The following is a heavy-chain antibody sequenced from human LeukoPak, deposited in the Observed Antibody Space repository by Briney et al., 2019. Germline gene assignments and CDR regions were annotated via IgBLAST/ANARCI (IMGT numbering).Heavy chain of an antibody. CDR1: GGSFSGYY. CDR3: ARHPDDSSGYQTGFDY. D-gene: IGHD3-22*01. V-gene: IGHV4-34*01. CDR2: INHSGST. J-gene: IGHJ4*02. Sequence: SETLSLTCAVYGGSFSGYYWSWIRQPPGKGLEWIGEINHSGSTNYNPSLKSRVTISVDTSKNQFSLKLSSVTAADTAVYYCARHPDDSSGYQTGFDYWGQGTLVTVSS.